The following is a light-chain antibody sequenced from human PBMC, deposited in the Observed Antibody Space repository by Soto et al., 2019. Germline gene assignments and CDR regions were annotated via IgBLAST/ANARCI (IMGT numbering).Light chain of an antibody. CDR2: DAS. J-gene: IGKJ1*01. CDR3: QQSSNWLWT. CDR1: QSVSSY. V-gene: IGKV3-11*01. Sequence: EIVLTQSPATLSLSPGERATLSCRASQSVSSYLAWYQQKPGQAPRLLIYDASNRATGIPARFSGSGSGTNFTLTSTSLEPDDFAANYCQQSSNWLWTVGQGTNVDIK.